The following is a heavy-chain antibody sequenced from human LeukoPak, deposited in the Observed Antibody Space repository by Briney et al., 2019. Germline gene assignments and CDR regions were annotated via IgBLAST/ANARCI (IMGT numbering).Heavy chain of an antibody. CDR2: INWNSGST. CDR3: ARDGRDVYSPFDY. D-gene: IGHD5-24*01. CDR1: GLTFDDSG. J-gene: IGHJ4*02. V-gene: IGHV3-20*04. Sequence: PGGSLRLSCTASGLTFDDSGMSWGRQPPGEWLEWVLGINWNSGSTGYADSVKGRFTISRDNAKNSLYLQMNSLRAEDTALYYCARDGRDVYSPFDYWGQGTLVTVSS.